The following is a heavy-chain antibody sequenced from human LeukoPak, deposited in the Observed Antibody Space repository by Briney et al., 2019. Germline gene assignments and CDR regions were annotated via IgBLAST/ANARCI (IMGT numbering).Heavy chain of an antibody. D-gene: IGHD6-19*01. V-gene: IGHV3-43*01. CDR3: AKPYHSSGWEFDY. CDR2: ISWDGGST. J-gene: IGHJ4*02. CDR1: GFTFDDYT. Sequence: GGSLRLSCAASGFTFDDYTMHWVRQAPGKGLEWVSLISWDGGSTYYADSVKGRFTISRDNSKNSLYLQMNSLRTEDTALYYCAKPYHSSGWEFDYWGQGTLVTVSS.